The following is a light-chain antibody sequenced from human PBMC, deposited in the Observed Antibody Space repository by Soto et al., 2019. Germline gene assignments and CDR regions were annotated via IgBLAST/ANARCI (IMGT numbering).Light chain of an antibody. CDR2: GAS. Sequence: EIVLTQSPGTLSLSPGQRATLSCRASEGVASKYLAWYQHKPGQSPRLLLFGASNRATGIPDRFSGSGSGADFTLTISRVEPEDFAVYYCHQYGRSPWTLGQGTKVDIK. CDR3: HQYGRSPWT. CDR1: EGVASKY. J-gene: IGKJ1*01. V-gene: IGKV3-20*01.